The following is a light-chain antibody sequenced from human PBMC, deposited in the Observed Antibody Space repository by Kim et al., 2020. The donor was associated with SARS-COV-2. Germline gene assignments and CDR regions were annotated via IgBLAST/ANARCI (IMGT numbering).Light chain of an antibody. V-gene: IGKV1-27*01. CDR1: QSISNY. J-gene: IGKJ4*01. CDR3: QKYSSGPPT. CDR2: TAS. Sequence: SASGGDGVTITCGASQSISNYLAWYQQKPGKVPYLLIYTASTLQSGVPSRFSGSGSGTDFTLTISSLQPEDVATYYCQKYSSGPPTFGGGTKLEI.